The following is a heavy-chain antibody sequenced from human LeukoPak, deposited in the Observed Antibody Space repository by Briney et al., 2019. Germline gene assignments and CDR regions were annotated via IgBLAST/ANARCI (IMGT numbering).Heavy chain of an antibody. J-gene: IGHJ4*02. V-gene: IGHV3-48*04. CDR1: GFTFSSYG. CDR3: ASHYYDSSGLFDY. D-gene: IGHD3-22*01. Sequence: GGSLRLSCAASGFTFSSYGMHWVRQAPGKGLEWVSYISSSGSTIYYADSVKGRFTISRDNAKNSLYLQMNSLRAEDTAVYYCASHYYDSSGLFDYWGQGTLVTVSS. CDR2: ISSSGSTI.